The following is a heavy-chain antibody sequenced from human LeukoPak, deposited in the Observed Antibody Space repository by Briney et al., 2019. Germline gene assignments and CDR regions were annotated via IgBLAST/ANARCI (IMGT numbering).Heavy chain of an antibody. V-gene: IGHV4-4*07. J-gene: IGHJ5*02. Sequence: PSETLSLTCTVSGGSISSYYWSWIRQPAGKGLEWIGRIYTSGSTNYNPSLKSRVTMSVDTSKNQFSLKLSSVTAADTAVYYCARDILTIFGVGGWSDPWGQGTLVTVSS. CDR3: ARDILTIFGVGGWSDP. D-gene: IGHD3-3*01. CDR1: GGSISSYY. CDR2: IYTSGST.